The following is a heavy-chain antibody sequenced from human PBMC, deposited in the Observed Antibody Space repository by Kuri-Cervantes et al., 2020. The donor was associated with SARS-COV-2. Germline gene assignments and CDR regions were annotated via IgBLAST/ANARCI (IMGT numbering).Heavy chain of an antibody. D-gene: IGHD2-8*02. CDR1: GGSFSGYY. J-gene: IGHJ6*03. CDR2: IYYSGST. CDR3: ARADVGYCTGGVCYNGGGYYYYYMDV. V-gene: IGHV4-34*11. Sequence: SETLSLTCAVYGGSFSGYYWSWIRQPPGKGLEWIGYIYYSGSTNYNPSLKSRVTISVDTSKNQFSLKLSSVTAADTAVYYCARADVGYCTGGVCYNGGGYYYYYMDVWGKGTTVTVSS.